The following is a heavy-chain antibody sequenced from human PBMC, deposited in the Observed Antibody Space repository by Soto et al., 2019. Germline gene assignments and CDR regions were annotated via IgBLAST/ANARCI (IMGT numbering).Heavy chain of an antibody. CDR1: GYSFTSFC. V-gene: IGHV5-51*01. CDR2: IYPGDSDT. Sequence: GESLKISCKGSGYSFTSFCIGWVRQMPGKGLEWMGIIYPGDSDTRYSPSFQGQVTISADKSISTAYLQWSSLKASDTAMYYCARNQGRPPQARNYYYYYGMDVWGQGTTVTVSS. CDR3: ARNQGRPPQARNYYYYYGMDV. J-gene: IGHJ6*02. D-gene: IGHD3-10*01.